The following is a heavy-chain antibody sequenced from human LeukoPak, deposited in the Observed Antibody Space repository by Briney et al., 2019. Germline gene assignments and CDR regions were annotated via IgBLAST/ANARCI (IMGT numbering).Heavy chain of an antibody. CDR1: GGSISGSSYY. CDR2: IYYSGST. V-gene: IGHV4-39*02. Sequence: SETLSLTCTVSGGSISGSSYYWGWIRQPPGKGLEWIGSIYYSGSTYYNPSLKSRVTISVDTSKNQFSLKLNSVTATDTAVYYCARDYGSGFSWGQGTLVTVSS. CDR3: ARDYGSGFS. J-gene: IGHJ5*02. D-gene: IGHD3-10*01.